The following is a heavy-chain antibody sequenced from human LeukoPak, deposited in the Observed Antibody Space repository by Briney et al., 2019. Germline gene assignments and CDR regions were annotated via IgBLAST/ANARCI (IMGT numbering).Heavy chain of an antibody. CDR2: INPSGGST. D-gene: IGHD6-19*01. CDR1: GYTFTSYY. J-gene: IGHJ4*02. CDR3: ARAVAGWYSFDY. Sequence: ASVKVSCKASGYTFTSYYMHWVRQAPGQELEWMGIINPSGGSTSYAQKFQGRVTMTRDTSTSTVYMELSSLRSEDTAVYYCARAVAGWYSFDYWGQGTLVTVSS. V-gene: IGHV1-46*01.